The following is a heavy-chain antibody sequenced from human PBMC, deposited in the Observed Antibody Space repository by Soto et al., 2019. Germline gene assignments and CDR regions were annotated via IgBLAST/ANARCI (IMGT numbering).Heavy chain of an antibody. CDR1: GGSIGSGGYY. CDR2: IYYSGST. CDR3: ARGVYDILTGYYYFDY. D-gene: IGHD3-9*01. V-gene: IGHV4-31*03. Sequence: PSETLSLTCTVSGGSIGSGGYYWSWIRQHPGKGLEWIGYIYYSGSTYYNPSLKSRVTISVDTSKNQFSLKLSSVTAADTAVYYCARGVYDILTGYYYFDYWGQGTLVTVSS. J-gene: IGHJ4*02.